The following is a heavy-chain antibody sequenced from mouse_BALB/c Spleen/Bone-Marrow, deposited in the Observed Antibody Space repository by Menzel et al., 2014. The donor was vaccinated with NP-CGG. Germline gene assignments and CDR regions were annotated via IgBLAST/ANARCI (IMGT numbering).Heavy chain of an antibody. Sequence: EVKLMESGGGLVQPGGSRKLSCAASGFTFSSFGMHWVRQAPEKGLEWVAYISSGSSTIYYADTVKGRFTISRDNPKNTLFLQMTSLRSEYTAMYYCARGGNYAWFAYWGQGTLVPVSA. J-gene: IGHJ3*01. CDR2: ISSGSSTI. V-gene: IGHV5-17*02. CDR3: ARGGNYAWFAY. CDR1: GFTFSSFG. D-gene: IGHD2-1*01.